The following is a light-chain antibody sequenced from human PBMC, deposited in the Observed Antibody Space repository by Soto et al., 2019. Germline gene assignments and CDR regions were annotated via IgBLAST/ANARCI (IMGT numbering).Light chain of an antibody. Sequence: QLVLTQPPSVSGAPGQRVTISCTGSSSNIGAGYDVFWYQHLPGTAPRVLIYANNHRPSGVPDRFSGSVSATSASLAITGLQAEDEADYYCQSYDNSLSVPYVFGTGTKLTVL. CDR2: ANN. V-gene: IGLV1-40*01. J-gene: IGLJ1*01. CDR3: QSYDNSLSVPYV. CDR1: SSNIGAGYD.